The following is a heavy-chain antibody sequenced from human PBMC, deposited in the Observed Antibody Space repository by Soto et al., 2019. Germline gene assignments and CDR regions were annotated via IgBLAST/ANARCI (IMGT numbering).Heavy chain of an antibody. CDR1: GYTFTSYY. CDR3: ARDMCESSSLYGMDV. J-gene: IGHJ6*02. CDR2: INPSGGST. Sequence: QVQLVQSGAEVKKPGASVKVSCKASGYTFTSYYMHWVRQAPGQGLEWMGIINPSGGSTSYAQKFQGRVTMTSDTSTSTVYMELSSLRSEDTAVYYCARDMCESSSLYGMDVWGQGTTVTVSS. D-gene: IGHD6-13*01. V-gene: IGHV1-46*01.